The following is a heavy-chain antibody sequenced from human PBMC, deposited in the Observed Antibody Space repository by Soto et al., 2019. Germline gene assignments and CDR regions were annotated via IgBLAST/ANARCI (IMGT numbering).Heavy chain of an antibody. D-gene: IGHD6-13*01. J-gene: IGHJ6*02. Sequence: GGSLRLSCAASGFTFDDYAMHWVRQAPGRGLEWVSGISWNSGSIGYADSVKGRFTISRDNAKNSLYLQMNSLRAEDTALYYCAKATFPLAADYYYYGMDVWGQGTTVTVSS. CDR3: AKATFPLAADYYYYGMDV. CDR2: ISWNSGSI. V-gene: IGHV3-9*01. CDR1: GFTFDDYA.